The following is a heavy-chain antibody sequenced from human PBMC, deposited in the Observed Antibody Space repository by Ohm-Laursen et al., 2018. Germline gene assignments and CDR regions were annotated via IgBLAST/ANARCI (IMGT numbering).Heavy chain of an antibody. J-gene: IGHJ4*02. CDR3: ARLATGSSSYYFDY. CDR1: GFTFNSFT. V-gene: IGHV3-48*04. Sequence: SLRLSCSASGFTFNSFTMNWVRQAPGKGLEWVSYISSSGSTIYHADSVKGRFTISRDNAKNSLYLQMNSLRAEDTAVYYCARLATGSSSYYFDYWGQGTLVTVSS. CDR2: ISSSGSTI. D-gene: IGHD1-26*01.